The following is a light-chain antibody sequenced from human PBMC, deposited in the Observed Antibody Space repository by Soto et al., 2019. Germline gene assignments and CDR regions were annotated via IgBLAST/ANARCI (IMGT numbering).Light chain of an antibody. CDR3: QQYYSYPPA. CDR2: AAS. Sequence: AIRMTQSPSSFSASTGDSVTITCRASQGISSYLAWYQQKPGKAPNLLIYAASTLQSGVPSRFSGSGSGTDFTLTISCPQSEDFATYYCQQYYSYPPAFGQGNKVEIK. V-gene: IGKV1-8*01. CDR1: QGISSY. J-gene: IGKJ1*01.